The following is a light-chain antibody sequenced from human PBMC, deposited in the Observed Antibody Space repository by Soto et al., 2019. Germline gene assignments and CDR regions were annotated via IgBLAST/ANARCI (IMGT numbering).Light chain of an antibody. V-gene: IGKV3-20*01. CDR3: QQYGSSPHT. CDR1: QSGSSSY. J-gene: IGKJ2*01. CDR2: GAY. Sequence: DIVLTQSPGTLSLSPGERATISCRASQSGSSSYLAWYQKKPGHAPRLLIYGAYSRATGIPDRFSGSGSGTDFTLTISGLEPEDVAVYYCQQYGSSPHTFGQGTKLEIK.